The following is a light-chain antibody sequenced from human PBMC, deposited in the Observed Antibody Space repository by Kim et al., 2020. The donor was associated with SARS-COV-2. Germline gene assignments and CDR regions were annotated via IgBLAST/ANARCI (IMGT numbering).Light chain of an antibody. CDR3: QSADSSDTFWV. CDR2: EDT. V-gene: IGLV3-25*03. CDR1: ALPKQY. J-gene: IGLJ3*02. Sequence: SYELTQSPSVSVSPGQTARITCSGDALPKQYAYWFQQKPGQAPVVLIYEDTERPSGIPERFSGSTSGTTVTLTISAVQAEDEADYYCQSADSSDTFWVFG.